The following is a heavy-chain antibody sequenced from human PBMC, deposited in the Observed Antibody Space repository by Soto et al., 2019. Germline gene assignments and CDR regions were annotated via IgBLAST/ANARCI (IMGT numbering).Heavy chain of an antibody. D-gene: IGHD3-22*01. J-gene: IGHJ2*01. CDR1: GGSVSKNTW. V-gene: IGHV4-4*02. CDR2: VWHSGST. CDR3: ARKYYYDNTGYYPDCYFDL. Sequence: QVQLEESGPGLVKPSGTLSLTCAVSGGSVSKNTWWSWVRQPPGKGWEWIGEVWHSGSTAYNPSLKSRVTISVDKSKNQFSLRLSSVTAADTAVYYCARKYYYDNTGYYPDCYFDLWGRGTPVTVSS.